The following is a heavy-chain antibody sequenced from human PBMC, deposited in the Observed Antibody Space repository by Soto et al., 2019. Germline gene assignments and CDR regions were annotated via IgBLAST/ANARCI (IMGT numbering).Heavy chain of an antibody. Sequence: VASVKVSCKASGYTFTGYYMHWVRQAPGQGLEWMGWINPNSGGTNYAQKFQGRVTMTRGTSISTAYMELSRLRSDDTAVYYCARDGRFLEWLPPPELYYYYGMDVWGQGTTVTVSS. CDR3: ARDGRFLEWLPPPELYYYYGMDV. D-gene: IGHD3-3*01. V-gene: IGHV1-2*02. CDR2: INPNSGGT. CDR1: GYTFTGYY. J-gene: IGHJ6*02.